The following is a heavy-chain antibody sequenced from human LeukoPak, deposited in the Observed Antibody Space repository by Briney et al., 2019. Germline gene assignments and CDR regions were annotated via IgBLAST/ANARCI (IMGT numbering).Heavy chain of an antibody. Sequence: GGSLRLSCAASKFIFSEYAMDWVRQAPGKGLEWVAAIGASGSSTYYAPSVEGRFTIPRDNSKETLYLQMDSLRADDTAVYFCAKSPYYDSSGDAFEIWGQGTLVTVSS. CDR1: KFIFSEYA. D-gene: IGHD3-22*01. V-gene: IGHV3-23*01. J-gene: IGHJ3*02. CDR2: IGASGSST. CDR3: AKSPYYDSSGDAFEI.